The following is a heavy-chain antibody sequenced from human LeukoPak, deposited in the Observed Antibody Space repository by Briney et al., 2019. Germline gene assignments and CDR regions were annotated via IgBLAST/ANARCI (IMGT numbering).Heavy chain of an antibody. J-gene: IGHJ4*02. V-gene: IGHV4-4*07. CDR3: ARNYYDSSDYKYAFDY. CDR1: GGSISSYY. D-gene: IGHD3-22*01. Sequence: PSETLSLTCTVSGGSISSYYWSWIRQPAGKGLEWIGRIYTSGSTNYNPSLKSRVTMSVDTSKNQFSLKLSSVIAADTAVYYCARNYYDSSDYKYAFDYWGQGTLVTVSS. CDR2: IYTSGST.